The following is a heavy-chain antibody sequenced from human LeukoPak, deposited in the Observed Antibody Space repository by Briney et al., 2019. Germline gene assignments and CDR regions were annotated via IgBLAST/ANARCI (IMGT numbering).Heavy chain of an antibody. V-gene: IGHV4-39*07. CDR1: GGALNNKNYY. CDR2: IYYSGDT. J-gene: IGHJ6*02. Sequence: SETLSLTCSVSGGALNNKNYYWGWIRQPPGKGLEWIGSIYYSGDTKYNASFRSRGTISLDTSKNEFSLTLNSVTAADTAVYYCATFPSGQDYYAYGMDVWGQGTTVTVSS. CDR3: ATFPSGQDYYAYGMDV. D-gene: IGHD6-25*01.